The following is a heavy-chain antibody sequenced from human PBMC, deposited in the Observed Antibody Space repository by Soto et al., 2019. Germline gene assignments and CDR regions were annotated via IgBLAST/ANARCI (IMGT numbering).Heavy chain of an antibody. CDR3: VPSAIFYMDV. D-gene: IGHD2-2*01. Sequence: GGSLRLSCAASGITFSIYAMSWVRQAPGKGLEWVSAISGRGDSTYYADSVEGRFTISRDNSKNTLYLQMNSLRAEDTATYWVVPSAIFYMDVWGEGTTVTVSS. CDR2: ISGRGDST. V-gene: IGHV3-23*01. J-gene: IGHJ6*03. CDR1: GITFSIYA.